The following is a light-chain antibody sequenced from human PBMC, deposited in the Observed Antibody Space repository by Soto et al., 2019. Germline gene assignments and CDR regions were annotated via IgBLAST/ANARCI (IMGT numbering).Light chain of an antibody. J-gene: IGKJ5*01. V-gene: IGKV2D-29*01. Sequence: DIVMTQSPLSLAVTPGQPASMSCKSSQSLLNSAGETYLHWYVQKAGQPPQLLIYKVSNRFSGVSARFSGSASGTDFRLTISRVEAEDFGVYYCMQSTHLPNTFGQGTRLETK. CDR2: KVS. CDR3: MQSTHLPNT. CDR1: QSLLNSAGETY.